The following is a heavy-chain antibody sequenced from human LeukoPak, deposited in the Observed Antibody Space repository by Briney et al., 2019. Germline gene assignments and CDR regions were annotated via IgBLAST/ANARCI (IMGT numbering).Heavy chain of an antibody. D-gene: IGHD4-17*01. V-gene: IGHV4-61*02. CDR1: GGSISSGSYY. CDR3: AARGDYFMGRDY. J-gene: IGHJ4*02. CDR2: IYTSGST. Sequence: SETLSLTCTVSGGSISSGSYYWSWIRQRAGKGLEWIGRIYTSGSTNYNPSLKSRVTISVDTSKNQFSLKLSSVTAADTAVYYCAARGDYFMGRDYWGQGTLVTISS.